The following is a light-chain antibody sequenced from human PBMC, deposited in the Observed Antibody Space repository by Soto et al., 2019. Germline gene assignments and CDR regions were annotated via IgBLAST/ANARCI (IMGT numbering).Light chain of an antibody. CDR3: PHYGSSPWT. J-gene: IGKJ1*01. Sequence: EIVLTQSPGTLSLSPGERATLSCRASQTISSSLLAWYQQKPGQAPRLLISGASSRATGIPDRFSGSGSGTDITLTISRLEPEDFAVYYCPHYGSSPWTFGRGTKVEIK. CDR2: GAS. V-gene: IGKV3-20*01. CDR1: QTISSSL.